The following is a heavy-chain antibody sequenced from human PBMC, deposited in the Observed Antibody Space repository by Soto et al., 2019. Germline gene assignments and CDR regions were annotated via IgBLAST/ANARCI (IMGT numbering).Heavy chain of an antibody. D-gene: IGHD6-19*01. V-gene: IGHV4-61*01. Sequence: SESLSLTCTVSGGSVSSGSYYWSWIRQPPGKGLEWIGYIYYSGSTNYNPSLKSRVAISVDTSKNQFSLKLSSVTAADAAVYYCARDGASAVAGNGWFEPWGQGTLVTVS. CDR3: ARDGASAVAGNGWFEP. CDR2: IYYSGST. J-gene: IGHJ5*02. CDR1: GGSVSSGSYY.